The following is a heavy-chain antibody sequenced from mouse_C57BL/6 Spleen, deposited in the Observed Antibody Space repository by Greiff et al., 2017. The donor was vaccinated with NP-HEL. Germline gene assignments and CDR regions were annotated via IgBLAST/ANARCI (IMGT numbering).Heavy chain of an antibody. V-gene: IGHV5-4*01. Sequence: EVQLVESGGGLVKPGGSLKLSCAASGFTFSSYAMSWVRQTPEKRLEWVATISDGGSYTYYPDNVKGRFTISRDNAKNNLYLQMSHLKSEDTAMYYCARARTGFAYWGQGTLVTVSA. J-gene: IGHJ3*01. CDR1: GFTFSSYA. CDR3: ARARTGFAY. CDR2: ISDGGSYT.